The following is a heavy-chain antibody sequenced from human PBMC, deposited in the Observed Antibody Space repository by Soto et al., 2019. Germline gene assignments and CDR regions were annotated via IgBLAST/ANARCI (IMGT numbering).Heavy chain of an antibody. CDR2: FPPYNGKT. CDR3: ASSSRPYYYGSGSYSLGYYYMDG. V-gene: IGHV1-18*01. CDR1: GYTFTPYA. Sequence: QVQLVQSGAEVKKPGASVKVSCKASGYTFTPYAISWFRQAPEQGLEWMGLFPPYNGKTNYAQNREGRGTKTTDTSTSPAFLEPRSLRSDDTAVYYCASSSRPYYYGSGSYSLGYYYMDGWGKGTTVTVSS. D-gene: IGHD3-10*01. J-gene: IGHJ6*03.